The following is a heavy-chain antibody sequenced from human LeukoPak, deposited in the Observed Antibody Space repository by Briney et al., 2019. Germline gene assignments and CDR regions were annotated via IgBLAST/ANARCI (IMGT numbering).Heavy chain of an antibody. V-gene: IGHV3-21*01. CDR2: ISSSSKYI. Sequence: PGGSLRLSCAASGFNFSDYNMNWVRQAPGKGLEWVSVISSSSKYIYYADSVKGRFTISRDNAKNSLYLQMNSLRAEDTAVYYCARDLRWSHYWYFDLWGRGTLVTVSS. CDR1: GFNFSDYN. J-gene: IGHJ2*01. D-gene: IGHD2-15*01. CDR3: ARDLRWSHYWYFDL.